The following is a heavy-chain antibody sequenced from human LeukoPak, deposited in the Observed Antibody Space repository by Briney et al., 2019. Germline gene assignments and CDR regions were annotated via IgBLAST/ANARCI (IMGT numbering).Heavy chain of an antibody. CDR2: IIPIFGTA. V-gene: IGHV1-69*05. CDR3: ARGYSSSSIYYYYYMDV. D-gene: IGHD6-6*01. J-gene: IGHJ6*03. CDR1: GYTFTSYY. Sequence: SVKVSCKASGYTFTSYYMHWVRQAPGQGLEWMGGIIPIFGTANYAQKFQGRVTITTDESTSTAYMELSSLRSEDTAVYYCARGYSSSSIYYYYYMDVWGKGTTVTVSS.